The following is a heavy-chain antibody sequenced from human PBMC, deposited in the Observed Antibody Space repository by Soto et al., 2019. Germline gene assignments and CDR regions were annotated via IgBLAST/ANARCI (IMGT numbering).Heavy chain of an antibody. CDR3: AKPPYSVYLWFDP. D-gene: IGHD3-22*01. J-gene: IGHJ5*02. CDR2: IYYSGST. Sequence: SETLSLTCTVSGGSIGSYYWSWIRQPPGKGLEWIGYIYYSGSTNYNPSLKSRVTISVDTSKKQFSLKLSSVTAADTAVYYCAKPPYSVYLWFDPWGQGTLVTAS. V-gene: IGHV4-59*01. CDR1: GGSIGSYY.